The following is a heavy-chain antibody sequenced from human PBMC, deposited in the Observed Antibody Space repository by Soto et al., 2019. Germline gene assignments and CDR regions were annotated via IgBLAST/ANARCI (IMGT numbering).Heavy chain of an antibody. Sequence: QVQLQESGPGLVKPSQTLSLTCTVSGGSISRGGYYWSWIRQHPGKGLEWIGYIYYSGSTYYNPSLKSGVTISVDTSKNQFSLKLGSVTAEDTAVYYCANERSGGSGHEAFDIWGQGTMVTVSS. CDR3: ANERSGGSGHEAFDI. V-gene: IGHV4-31*03. CDR2: IYYSGST. J-gene: IGHJ3*02. D-gene: IGHD2-15*01. CDR1: GGSISRGGYY.